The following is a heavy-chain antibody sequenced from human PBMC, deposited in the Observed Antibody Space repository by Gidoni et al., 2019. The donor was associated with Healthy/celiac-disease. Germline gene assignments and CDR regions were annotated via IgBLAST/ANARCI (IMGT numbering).Heavy chain of an antibody. CDR2: IFSKDEK. V-gene: IGHV2-26*01. CDR3: ARISIAAAGNRTLYYYYYGMDV. J-gene: IGHJ6*02. Sequence: QVTLKESGPVLVRPTETLTLTCTVSGFSLSNARMGVSWIRQPPGKALDWLAHIFSKDEKSYSTSLKSRLTISKDTSKSQVVLTMTNMDPVDTATYYCARISIAAAGNRTLYYYYYGMDVWGQGTMVTVSS. CDR1: GFSLSNARMG. D-gene: IGHD6-13*01.